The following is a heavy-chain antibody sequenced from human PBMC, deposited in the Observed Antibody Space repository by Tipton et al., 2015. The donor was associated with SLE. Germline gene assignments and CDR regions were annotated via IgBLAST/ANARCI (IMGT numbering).Heavy chain of an antibody. CDR3: ARYRAVTNWLDY. V-gene: IGHV4-39*07. Sequence: TLSLTCTVSGGSISSSSYYWGWIRQPPGKGLEWIGSIYYSGCTYYNPSLKSRLTISVDTSKNQFSLKLSSVTAADTAVYYCARYRAVTNWLDYWGQGTLLTVSS. J-gene: IGHJ4*02. D-gene: IGHD7-27*01. CDR2: IYYSGCT. CDR1: GGSISSSSYY.